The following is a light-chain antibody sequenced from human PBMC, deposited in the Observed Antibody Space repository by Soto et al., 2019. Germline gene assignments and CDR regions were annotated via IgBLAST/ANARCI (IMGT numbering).Light chain of an antibody. CDR2: DAS. J-gene: IGKJ1*01. CDR3: QQRSIWPRT. Sequence: EIVLTQSPATLSLSPGERATLSCRSSQSVSSYLAWYQQKPGQAPRLLIYDASNRATGIPARFSGSGSGTDFTLTINSLEPEDFAVYHCQQRSIWPRTFGQGTKVEI. V-gene: IGKV3-11*01. CDR1: QSVSSY.